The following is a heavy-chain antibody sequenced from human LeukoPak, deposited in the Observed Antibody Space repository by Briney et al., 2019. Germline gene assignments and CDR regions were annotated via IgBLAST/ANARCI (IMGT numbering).Heavy chain of an antibody. CDR1: GGTFSSYA. Sequence: GASVKVSCKASGGTFSSYAISWVRQAPGQGLEWMGGIIPIFGTANYAQKFQGRVTITTDESTSTAYMELSSLRSEDTAVYYCARGKQRSSSSFRWAAFDIWGQGTMVTVSS. D-gene: IGHD6-6*01. CDR3: ARGKQRSSSSFRWAAFDI. J-gene: IGHJ3*02. V-gene: IGHV1-69*05. CDR2: IIPIFGTA.